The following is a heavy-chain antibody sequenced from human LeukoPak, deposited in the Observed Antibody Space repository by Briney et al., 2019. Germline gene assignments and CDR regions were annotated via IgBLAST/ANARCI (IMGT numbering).Heavy chain of an antibody. V-gene: IGHV3-30*18. CDR1: GFTVSSNY. Sequence: GGSLRLSCAASGFTVSSNYMSWVRQAPGKGLEWVAVVSYDGINKYYADSVKGRFTISRDNSKNTLYLQMNSLRAEDTAVYYCGKTADNWNYEHPMYYYYYLDVGGKGTTVTVPS. CDR2: VSYDGINK. J-gene: IGHJ6*03. CDR3: GKTADNWNYEHPMYYYYYLDV. D-gene: IGHD1-7*01.